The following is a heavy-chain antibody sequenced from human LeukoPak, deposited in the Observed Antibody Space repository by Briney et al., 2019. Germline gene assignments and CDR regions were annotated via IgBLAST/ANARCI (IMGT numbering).Heavy chain of an antibody. Sequence: PSETLSLTCTVSGGSISSYYWSWIRQPAGKGLEWIGRIYPSGSTNYNPSLKSRVTMSVDTSKNQFSLKLSSVTAADTAVYYCARERPTYGEYAFFGYWGQGTLVTVSS. D-gene: IGHD4-17*01. J-gene: IGHJ4*02. CDR2: IYPSGST. CDR3: ARERPTYGEYAFFGY. V-gene: IGHV4-4*07. CDR1: GGSISSYY.